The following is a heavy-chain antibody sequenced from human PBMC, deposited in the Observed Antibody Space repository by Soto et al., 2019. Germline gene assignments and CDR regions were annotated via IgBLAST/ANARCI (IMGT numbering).Heavy chain of an antibody. J-gene: IGHJ4*02. CDR1: QFTFSSYA. D-gene: IGHD3-22*01. V-gene: IGHV3-30-3*01. CDR2: ISYDGIST. CDR3: ARVHNYDSTGYYEIDH. Sequence: SLRLSCAASQFTFSSYAMHWVRQAPGRGLEWVALISYDGISTYYADSVRDRFIISRDNSKNTLYLYMNSLKVEDTAVFFCARVHNYDSTGYYEIDHWGQGTLVTVSS.